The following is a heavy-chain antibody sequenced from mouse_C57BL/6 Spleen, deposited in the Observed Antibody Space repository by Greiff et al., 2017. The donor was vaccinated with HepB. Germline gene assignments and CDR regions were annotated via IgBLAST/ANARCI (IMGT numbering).Heavy chain of an antibody. V-gene: IGHV1-26*01. J-gene: IGHJ2*01. CDR2: INPNNGGT. D-gene: IGHD5-5*01. CDR1: GYTFTDYY. Sequence: EVQLQQSGPELVKPGASVKISCKASGYTFTDYYMNWVKQSHGKSLEWIGDINPNNGGTSYNQKFKGKATLTVDKSSSTAYMELRSLTSEDSAVYYCARFPLPDTGYFDYWGQGTTLTVSS. CDR3: ARFPLPDTGYFDY.